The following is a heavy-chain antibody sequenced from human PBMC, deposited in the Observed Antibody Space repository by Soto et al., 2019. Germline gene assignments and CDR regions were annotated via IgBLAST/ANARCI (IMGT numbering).Heavy chain of an antibody. CDR2: IWYDGSNK. D-gene: IGHD3-16*01. CDR1: GFTFSSDG. J-gene: IGHJ3*02. CDR3: ATPGGMAGAFDI. V-gene: IGHV3-33*01. Sequence: GGSLRLSCAASGFTFSSDGMHWVRQAPGKGLEWVAVIWYDGSNKYYADSVKGRFTISRDNSKNTLYLQMNSLRAEDTAVYYCATPGGMAGAFDIWGQGTMVTVS.